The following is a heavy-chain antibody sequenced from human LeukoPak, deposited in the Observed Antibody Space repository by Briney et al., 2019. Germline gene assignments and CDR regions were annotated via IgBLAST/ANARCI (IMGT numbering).Heavy chain of an antibody. CDR3: AKYFAATGESHLDH. D-gene: IGHD6-13*01. J-gene: IGHJ4*02. CDR2: IYYTGTT. Sequence: SETLSLTCSVSGGSISGYYWSWIRQSPGKGLEWIGYIYYTGTTNYNPSLKSRLTISVDTSKNQFSLRLSSVTAADTAVYYCAKYFAATGESHLDHWGQGSLVTVSS. V-gene: IGHV4-59*03. CDR1: GGSISGYY.